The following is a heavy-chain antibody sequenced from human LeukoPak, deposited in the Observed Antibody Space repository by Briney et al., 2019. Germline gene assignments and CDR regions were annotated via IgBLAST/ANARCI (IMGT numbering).Heavy chain of an antibody. Sequence: PGGSLRLSCVASGLTFGSYGMNWVRQAPGKGLEWVSSIGGGGYTTYYADSVRGRFTISRDNSKNLMYLQMSSLRAEDTAIYYCAEVESSYCRIWGQGTLVTVSS. CDR2: IGGGGYTT. V-gene: IGHV3-23*01. CDR3: AEVESSYCRI. D-gene: IGHD3-10*01. J-gene: IGHJ4*02. CDR1: GLTFGSYG.